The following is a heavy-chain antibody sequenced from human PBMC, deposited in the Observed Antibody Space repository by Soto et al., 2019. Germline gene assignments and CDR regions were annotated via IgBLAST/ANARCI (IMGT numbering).Heavy chain of an antibody. J-gene: IGHJ4*02. CDR3: ARPPSPGCINAVCYPLDY. CDR2: INPSGGST. V-gene: IGHV1-46*01. D-gene: IGHD2-8*01. Sequence: QVQLVQSGAEVKKPGASVKISCKASGYTFTSYYMHWVRQAPGQGFEWMGIINPSGGSTNYAQKLQGSVAMTRDTSTSTVYMELNSLRSEDTAVYYCARPPSPGCINAVCYPLDYWGQGTLVTVSS. CDR1: GYTFTSYY.